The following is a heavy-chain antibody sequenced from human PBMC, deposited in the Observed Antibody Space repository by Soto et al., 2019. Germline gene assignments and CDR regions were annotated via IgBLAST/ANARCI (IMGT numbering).Heavy chain of an antibody. J-gene: IGHJ4*02. Sequence: VQLVQSGAEVKESGASVKVSCKASGYTFINYGVAWVRRAPGQGPEWMGWISGSNGDTKYAQNLQNRGSLTTDTSTNTAYMELRSLRPDDTAIYFCGRGGLAVSGTYDDWGQGTLVTVSS. D-gene: IGHD6-19*01. V-gene: IGHV1-18*01. CDR3: GRGGLAVSGTYDD. CDR1: GYTFINYG. CDR2: ISGSNGDT.